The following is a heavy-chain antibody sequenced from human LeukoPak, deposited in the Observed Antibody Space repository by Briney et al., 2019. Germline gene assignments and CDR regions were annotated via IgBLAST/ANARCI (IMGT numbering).Heavy chain of an antibody. V-gene: IGHV4-34*01. CDR3: ARRLLWFGELLLDY. CDR2: INHSGST. D-gene: IGHD3-10*01. Sequence: TSETLSLTCAVYGGSFSGYYWSWIRQPPGKGLEWIGEINHSGSTNYNPPLKSRVTISVDTSKNQFSLKLSSVTAADTAVYYCARRLLWFGELLLDYWGQGTLVTVSS. CDR1: GGSFSGYY. J-gene: IGHJ4*02.